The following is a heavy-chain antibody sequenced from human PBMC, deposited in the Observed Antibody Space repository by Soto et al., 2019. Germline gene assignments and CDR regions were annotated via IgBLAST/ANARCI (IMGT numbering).Heavy chain of an antibody. V-gene: IGHV4-38-2*01. CDR2: IYHSGST. CDR3: ARGGIQLWFDF. CDR1: GYSISSGYY. Sequence: SETLSLTCAVSGYSISSGYYWGWIRQPPGKGLEWIGSIYHSGSTYYNPSLKSRVTISVDTSKNQLSLNLSSVTAADTAVYYCARGGIQLWFDFWGQGTLVTVSS. J-gene: IGHJ4*02. D-gene: IGHD5-18*01.